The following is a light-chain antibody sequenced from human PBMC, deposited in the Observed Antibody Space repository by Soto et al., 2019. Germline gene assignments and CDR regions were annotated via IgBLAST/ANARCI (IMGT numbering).Light chain of an antibody. J-gene: IGKJ1*01. CDR2: AAS. Sequence: DIQMTQAPSSLSASVGDRVTLTCRASQSVAGYLNWYQQKPGGAPHLLIYAASTLQSGVPSRFSGSGSGTDFKLTISSLQPEDVATYYCQQSYTSSWTFXPGTEVDIK. CDR3: QQSYTSSWT. CDR1: QSVAGY. V-gene: IGKV1-39*01.